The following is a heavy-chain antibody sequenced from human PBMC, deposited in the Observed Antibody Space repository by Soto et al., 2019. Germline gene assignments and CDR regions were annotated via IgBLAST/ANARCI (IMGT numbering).Heavy chain of an antibody. Sequence: QVQLVESGGGVVQPGRSLRLSCAASGFTFSSYGMHWVRQAPGKGLEWVAVIWYDGSNKYYADSVKGRFTISRDNSKNTPYLQMNSLRAEDTAVYYCARSKRGMIVRLIDYWGQGTLVTVSS. V-gene: IGHV3-33*01. CDR1: GFTFSSYG. CDR3: ARSKRGMIVRLIDY. CDR2: IWYDGSNK. D-gene: IGHD3-22*01. J-gene: IGHJ4*02.